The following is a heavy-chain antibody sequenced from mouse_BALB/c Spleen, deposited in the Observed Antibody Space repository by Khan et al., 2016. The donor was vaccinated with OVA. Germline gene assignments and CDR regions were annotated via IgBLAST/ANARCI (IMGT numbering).Heavy chain of an antibody. J-gene: IGHJ4*01. CDR3: TRRISYFALDY. CDR2: INTYTGEP. CDR1: GYTFTNYG. V-gene: IGHV9-3-1*01. D-gene: IGHD2-4*01. Sequence: QIQLVQSGPELKKPGETVKISCKASGYTFTNYGMNWVKQAPGKGLKWMGWINTYTGEPTYADDFKGRFAFSLETSASTAYLQINNLKNEDTATYFFTRRISYFALDYWGQGTSVTVSS.